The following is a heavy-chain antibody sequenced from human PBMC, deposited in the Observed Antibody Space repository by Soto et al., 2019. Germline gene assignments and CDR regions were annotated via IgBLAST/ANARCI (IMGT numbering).Heavy chain of an antibody. D-gene: IGHD1-20*01. CDR2: ISYDGSNK. CDR1: GFTFSSYG. J-gene: IGHJ6*03. V-gene: IGHV3-30*03. CDR3: AIDGYNCNMNYFYYMDV. Sequence: PGGSLRLSCAASGFTFSSYGMHWVRQAPGKGLEWVAVISYDGSNKYYADSVKGRFTISRENSKNTLYLQMNSLRAEDTAVYYCAIDGYNCNMNYFYYMDVWGKGTTVTVSS.